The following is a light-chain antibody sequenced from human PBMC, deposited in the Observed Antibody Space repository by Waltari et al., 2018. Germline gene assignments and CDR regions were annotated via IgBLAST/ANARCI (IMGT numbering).Light chain of an antibody. J-gene: IGLJ1*01. V-gene: IGLV2-14*03. CDR1: SNAIGGQNY. CDR2: DVS. CDR3: SAYRKGNTYV. Sequence: QSALTQPPSLSGSPGQSITISCTATSNAIGGQNYVPGYQQHPGKVPKLMIYDVSNRPSGVSDRFSGSKSGNTASLTISGLQAEDEANYYCSAYRKGNTYVFGAGTEVTVL.